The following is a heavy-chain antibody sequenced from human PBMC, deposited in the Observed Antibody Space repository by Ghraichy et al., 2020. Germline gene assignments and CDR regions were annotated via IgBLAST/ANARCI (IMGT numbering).Heavy chain of an antibody. CDR1: GFTFSSYS. Sequence: GGSLRLSCAASGFTFSSYSMNWVRQAPGKGLEWVSSISSSSSYIYYADSVKGRFTISRDNAKNSLYLQMNSLRAEDTAVYYCARDGGLRAGTTESAFDIWGQGTMVTVSS. V-gene: IGHV3-21*01. CDR2: ISSSSSYI. CDR3: ARDGGLRAGTTESAFDI. D-gene: IGHD1-1*01. J-gene: IGHJ3*02.